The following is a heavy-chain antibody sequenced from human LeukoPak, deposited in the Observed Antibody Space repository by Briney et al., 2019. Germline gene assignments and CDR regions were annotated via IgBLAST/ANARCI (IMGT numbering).Heavy chain of an antibody. CDR2: INHSGST. Sequence: SETLSLTCAVYGGSFSGYYWSWIRQPPGKGLEWIGEINHSGSTDYNPSLKSRVTISVDTSKNQFSLKLSSVTAADTAVYYCARDFNGMDVWGQGTTVTVSS. CDR3: ARDFNGMDV. CDR1: GGSFSGYY. J-gene: IGHJ6*02. V-gene: IGHV4-34*01.